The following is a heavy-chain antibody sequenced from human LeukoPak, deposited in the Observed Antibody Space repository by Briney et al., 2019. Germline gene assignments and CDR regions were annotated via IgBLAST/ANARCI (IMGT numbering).Heavy chain of an antibody. V-gene: IGHV4-39*02. CDR3: AGYYDGSEPFDY. Sequence: SETLSLTCTVSGGSISSSCYYWGWIRAPPGKGLEWIGSIYYSGSSNYYPSLKSRVTISVDKSKNHFSLKLSSVTAADTAVYYCAGYYDGSEPFDYWGEGRLVTVSS. J-gene: IGHJ4*01. D-gene: IGHD3-22*01. CDR2: IYYSGSS. CDR1: GGSISSSCYY.